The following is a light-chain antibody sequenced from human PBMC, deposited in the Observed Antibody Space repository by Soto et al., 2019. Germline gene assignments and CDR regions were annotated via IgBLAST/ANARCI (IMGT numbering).Light chain of an antibody. CDR2: DAS. CDR1: QSLSSRY. Sequence: EIVLTQSPATLSLSPGERATLSCGASQSLSSRYLGWYQQKPGLAPRLLIYDASSRATDIPDRFSGSGSGTDFTLTISEVEPEDFAVYYCQQYGGSPGLTFGGGTKVEIK. J-gene: IGKJ4*01. V-gene: IGKV3D-20*01. CDR3: QQYGGSPGLT.